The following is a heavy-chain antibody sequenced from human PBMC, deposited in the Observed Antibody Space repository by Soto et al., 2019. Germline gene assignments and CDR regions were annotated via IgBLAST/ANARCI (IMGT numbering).Heavy chain of an antibody. CDR2: ILNSGSP. CDR3: ARGPPAEKVDS. Sequence: QVHLQESGPGLVRPSQTLSLTCSVSGASIYNGGYFWSWIRQSPGRGLEWIGHILNSGSPYNNPSLKSRVTISADTPINQFSRALTSVTAAATAMYYCARGPPAEKVDSWGKGTLVTVPS. J-gene: IGHJ4*02. CDR1: GASIYNGGYF. V-gene: IGHV4-30-4*01.